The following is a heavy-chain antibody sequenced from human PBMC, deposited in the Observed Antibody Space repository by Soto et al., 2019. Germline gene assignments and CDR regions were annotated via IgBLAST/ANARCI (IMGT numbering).Heavy chain of an antibody. V-gene: IGHV3-15*01. CDR2: IKSKTDGGTT. Sequence: GGSLRLSCAASEFTFTNAWMSWVRQAPGKGLEWVGRIKSKTDGGTTDYAAPVKRRFSLSRDDSKNTLYLQMNSLKTEDTAVYYRVTDDPDYGGDYWGQGTLVTVSS. CDR3: VTDDPDYGGDY. J-gene: IGHJ4*02. CDR1: EFTFTNAW. D-gene: IGHD4-17*01.